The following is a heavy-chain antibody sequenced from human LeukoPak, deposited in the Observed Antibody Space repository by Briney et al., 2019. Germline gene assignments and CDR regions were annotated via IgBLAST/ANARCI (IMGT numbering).Heavy chain of an antibody. Sequence: GESLKISCKASGYSFPNYWIGWVRQMPGKGLEWMAIIYPDNSDTRYSASFQGQVTISADTSITTAYLQWNSLTASDTAIYYCARERESGSSWSDPWGQGTLVTVSS. D-gene: IGHD3-10*01. CDR1: GYSFPNYW. J-gene: IGHJ5*02. CDR3: ARERESGSSWSDP. V-gene: IGHV5-51*01. CDR2: IYPDNSDT.